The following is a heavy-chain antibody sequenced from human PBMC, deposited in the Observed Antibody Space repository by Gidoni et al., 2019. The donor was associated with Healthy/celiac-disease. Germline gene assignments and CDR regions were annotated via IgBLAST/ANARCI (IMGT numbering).Heavy chain of an antibody. CDR3: ATRIAGLHYYGSGSYYPPDY. Sequence: QVQLVQSGAEVKKPGASVKVSCKVSGSTLTELSMPWVRQAPGKGLEWMGGFDPEDGETIYAQKFQGRVTMTEDTSTDTAYMELSSLRSEDTAVYYCATRIAGLHYYGSGSYYPPDYWGQGTLVTVSS. CDR1: GSTLTELS. CDR2: FDPEDGET. J-gene: IGHJ4*02. V-gene: IGHV1-24*01. D-gene: IGHD3-10*01.